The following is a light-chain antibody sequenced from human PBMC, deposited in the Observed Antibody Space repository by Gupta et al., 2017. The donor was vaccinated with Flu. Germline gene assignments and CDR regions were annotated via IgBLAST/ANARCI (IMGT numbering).Light chain of an antibody. CDR1: QSVSSY. J-gene: IGKJ1*01. CDR3: QQRSNWPPST. Sequence: EIVLTQSPATLSLSPGERATLSCRASQSVSSYLAWYQQKPGQAPRLLIYDASNRATGIPARFSARGSGTDFTLTMSSLEPEDFAVYYCQQRSNWPPSTF. V-gene: IGKV3-11*01. CDR2: DAS.